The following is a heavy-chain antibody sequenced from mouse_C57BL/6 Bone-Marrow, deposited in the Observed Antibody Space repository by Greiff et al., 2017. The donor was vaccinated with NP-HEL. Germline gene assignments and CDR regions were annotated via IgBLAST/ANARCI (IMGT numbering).Heavy chain of an antibody. J-gene: IGHJ4*01. Sequence: EVKLMESGPGLVKPSQSLSLTCSVTGYSITSGYYWNWIRQFPGNKLEWMGYISYDGSNNYNPSLKNRISITRDTSKNQFFLKLNSVTTEDTATYYCASTYSNSSYYYAMDYWGQGTSVTVSS. CDR1: GYSITSGYY. CDR3: ASTYSNSSYYYAMDY. D-gene: IGHD2-5*01. CDR2: ISYDGSN. V-gene: IGHV3-6*01.